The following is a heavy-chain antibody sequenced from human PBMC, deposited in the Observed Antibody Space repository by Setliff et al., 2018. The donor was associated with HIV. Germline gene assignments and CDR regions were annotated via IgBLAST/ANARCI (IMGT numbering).Heavy chain of an antibody. CDR1: GGSINSYY. Sequence: SETLSLTCTVSGGSINSYYWSWIRQPPGKGLEWIGYIYYSGTTNYNPSLKSRVAMSVDTSKNQFSLDLTSVTPADTAVYYCARLRVSSSSQTFDHWGQGILVTVSS. J-gene: IGHJ4*02. V-gene: IGHV4-59*12. D-gene: IGHD6-6*01. CDR2: IYYSGTT. CDR3: ARLRVSSSSQTFDH.